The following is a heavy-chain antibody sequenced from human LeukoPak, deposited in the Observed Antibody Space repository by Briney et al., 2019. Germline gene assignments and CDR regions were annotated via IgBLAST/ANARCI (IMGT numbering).Heavy chain of an antibody. J-gene: IGHJ4*02. CDR3: VKDLGDLADY. CDR1: GFTFSSYG. V-gene: IGHV3-30*02. Sequence: GGSLRLSCAASGFTFSSYGMHWVRQAPGKGLEWVAFIRYDGSNKYYADSVKGRFTISRDNSKNTLYLQMNSLRAEDTAVYYCVKDLGDLADYWGQGTLVTVSS. D-gene: IGHD2-21*02. CDR2: IRYDGSNK.